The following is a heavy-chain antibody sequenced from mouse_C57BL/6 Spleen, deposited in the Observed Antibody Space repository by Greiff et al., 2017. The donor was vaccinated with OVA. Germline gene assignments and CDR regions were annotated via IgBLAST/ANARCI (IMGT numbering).Heavy chain of an antibody. J-gene: IGHJ4*01. CDR3: ERDSLYDGYYEDYAMDY. V-gene: IGHV10-3*01. D-gene: IGHD2-3*01. CDR2: IRSKSSNYAT. CDR1: GFTFNTYA. Sequence: EVKVVESGGGLVQPKGSLKLSCAASGFTFNTYAMHWVRQAPGKGLEWVARIRSKSSNYATYYADSVKDRFTISRDDSQSMLYLQMNNLKTEDTAMYYCERDSLYDGYYEDYAMDYWGQGTSVTVSS.